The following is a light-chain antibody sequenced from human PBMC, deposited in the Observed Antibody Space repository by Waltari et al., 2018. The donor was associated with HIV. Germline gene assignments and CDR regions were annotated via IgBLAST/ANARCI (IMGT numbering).Light chain of an antibody. J-gene: IGKJ3*01. CDR1: QTVTNK. Sequence: DIQMTQSPPPLSASVGDSVSITCRASQTVTNKVNWYQQKPGKAPEVLIYDASTLQSGVPSRFRGGGSGTDFTLTITSLQPDDFATYFCQQSYSSPLTFGPGTKVDVK. CDR2: DAS. V-gene: IGKV1-39*01. CDR3: QQSYSSPLT.